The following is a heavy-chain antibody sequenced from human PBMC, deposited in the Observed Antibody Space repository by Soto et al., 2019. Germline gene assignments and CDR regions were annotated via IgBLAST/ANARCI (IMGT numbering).Heavy chain of an antibody. CDR2: INPKTAAT. Sequence: ASVKVSCKPSGYSFSDYFIQWVRQAPGQGLEWVAWINPKTAATNYAKKFQGRVSLTWDTSSTTAYMELTRLRPDDTAVYYCARIKWGLNYYNGMDVWGQGTTVTVS. CDR3: ARIKWGLNYYNGMDV. D-gene: IGHD1-26*01. V-gene: IGHV1-2*02. J-gene: IGHJ6*02. CDR1: GYSFSDYF.